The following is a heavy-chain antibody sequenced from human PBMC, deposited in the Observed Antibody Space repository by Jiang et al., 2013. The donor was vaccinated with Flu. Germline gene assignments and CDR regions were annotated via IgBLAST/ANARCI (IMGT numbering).Heavy chain of an antibody. Sequence: PGASVKVSCKASGYTFTSYGISWVRQAPGQGLEWMGWISAYNGNTNYAQKLQGRVTMTTDTSTSTAYMELRSLRSDDTAVYYCARERGPGYDSSGYSPFWDAFDIWGQGTMVTVSS. CDR3: ARERGPGYDSSGYSPFWDAFDI. D-gene: IGHD3-22*01. CDR1: GYTFTSYG. J-gene: IGHJ3*02. V-gene: IGHV1-18*01. CDR2: ISAYNGNT.